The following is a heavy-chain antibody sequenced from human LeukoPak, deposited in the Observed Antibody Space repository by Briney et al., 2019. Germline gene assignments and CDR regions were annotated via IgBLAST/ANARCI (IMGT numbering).Heavy chain of an antibody. CDR3: ARVYSGSYFAQQHYFDY. D-gene: IGHD1-26*01. CDR2: GDYSGGT. Sequence: SETLSLTCTVSGDSFSSVTDYWAWIRQPPGKGLEWIASGDYSGGTYYNPSLESRVAISADMSKNQFSLKLTSVTGADTAVYYCARVYSGSYFAQQHYFDYWGQGTLVTVSS. CDR1: GDSFSSVTDY. J-gene: IGHJ4*02. V-gene: IGHV4-39*07.